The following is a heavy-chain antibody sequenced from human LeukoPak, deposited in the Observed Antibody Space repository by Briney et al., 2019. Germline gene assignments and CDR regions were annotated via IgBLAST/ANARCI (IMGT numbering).Heavy chain of an antibody. J-gene: IGHJ2*01. CDR3: ARTRDSSGYYWGWYFDL. CDR2: ISAYNGNT. Sequence: ASVKVSCKASGYTFTSFGISWVRQAPGQGLEWMGWISAYNGNTNYVQKLQGRVTMTTDTSTSTAYMELRSLRSDDTAVYYCARTRDSSGYYWGWYFDLWGRGTLVTVSS. CDR1: GYTFTSFG. D-gene: IGHD3-22*01. V-gene: IGHV1-18*01.